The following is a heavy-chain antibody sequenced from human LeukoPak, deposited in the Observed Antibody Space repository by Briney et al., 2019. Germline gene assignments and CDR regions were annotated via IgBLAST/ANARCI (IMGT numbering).Heavy chain of an antibody. CDR1: GDSISSYY. V-gene: IGHV4-59*12. J-gene: IGHJ4*02. CDR2: IYYSGST. D-gene: IGHD6-13*01. CDR3: ARGNRSWYLEYYFDY. Sequence: SETLSLTCTVSGDSISSYYCSWIRQPPGKGLEWIGYIYYSGSTSYNPSLKSRVTISVDTSKNQFSLKLSSVTAADTAVYYCARGNRSWYLEYYFDYWGQGTLVTVSS.